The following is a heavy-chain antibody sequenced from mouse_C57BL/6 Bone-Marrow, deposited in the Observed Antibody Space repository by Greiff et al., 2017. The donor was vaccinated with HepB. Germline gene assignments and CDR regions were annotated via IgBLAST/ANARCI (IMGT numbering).Heavy chain of an antibody. CDR2: IRLKSDNYAT. D-gene: IGHD1-1*01. CDR3: TGTVVAPSFAY. CDR1: GFTFSNYW. Sequence: EVKLQESGGGLVQPGGSMKLSCVASGFTFSNYWMNWVRQSPEKGLEWVAQIRLKSDNYATHYAESVKGRFTISRDDSKSSVYLQMNNLRAEDTGIYYCTGTVVAPSFAYWGQGTLVTVSA. V-gene: IGHV6-3*01. J-gene: IGHJ3*01.